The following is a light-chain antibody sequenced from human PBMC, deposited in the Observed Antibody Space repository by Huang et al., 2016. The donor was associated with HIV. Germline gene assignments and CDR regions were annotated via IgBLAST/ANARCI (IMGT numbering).Light chain of an antibody. CDR3: QQYQSVPWT. Sequence: DIQMTQSPSSLSASVGDRGTIICRASQVISKSLAWYQQKPGKAPKLLLYATTKLESGVPSRFSGSGSGTHYTLTISTLQPEDLATYYCQQYQSVPWTFGQGTKVAI. V-gene: IGKV1-NL1*01. CDR1: QVISKS. CDR2: ATT. J-gene: IGKJ1*01.